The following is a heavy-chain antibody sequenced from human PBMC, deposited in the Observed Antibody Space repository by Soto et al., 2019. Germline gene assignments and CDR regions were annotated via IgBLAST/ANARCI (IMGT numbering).Heavy chain of an antibody. D-gene: IGHD2-15*01. CDR3: ARDHNFGFILYAMDV. J-gene: IGHJ6*02. Sequence: SVKVSCKASGYTFTSYSMHWVRQAPVQGLEWMGIINPSSGRTSYAQNFQGRVTMTSDTSTSIVYMEMSSLKSEDTAVYYCARDHNFGFILYAMDVWGQGTTVTVSS. CDR2: INPSSGRT. CDR1: GYTFTSYS. V-gene: IGHV1-46*01.